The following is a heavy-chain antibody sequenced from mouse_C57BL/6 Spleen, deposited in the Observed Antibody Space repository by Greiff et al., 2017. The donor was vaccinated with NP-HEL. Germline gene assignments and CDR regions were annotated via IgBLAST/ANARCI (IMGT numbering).Heavy chain of an antibody. V-gene: IGHV1-61*01. Sequence: QQSCKASGYTFTSYWMAWVKQRPGQGLEWIGNIYPSDSETHYNQKFKDKATLTVDKSTSTAYMQLSSLTSEDSAVYYCARRWDVAYAMDYWGQGTSVTVSS. CDR3: ARRWDVAYAMDY. D-gene: IGHD4-1*01. CDR1: GYTFTSYW. J-gene: IGHJ4*01. CDR2: IYPSDSET.